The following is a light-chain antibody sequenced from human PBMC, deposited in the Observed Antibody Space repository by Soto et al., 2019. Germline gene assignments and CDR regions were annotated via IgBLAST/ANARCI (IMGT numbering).Light chain of an antibody. CDR2: AAS. Sequence: DIQMTQSPSSLSASVGDRLTITCRASQSISSYLNWYRQKPGKAPKLLIYAASTLQSGLPSKFSVSGPWTDSNPTVSSLQPEDVATYYCQQSYSTPRTFGQGTKVESK. CDR1: QSISSY. J-gene: IGKJ1*01. V-gene: IGKV1-39*01. CDR3: QQSYSTPRT.